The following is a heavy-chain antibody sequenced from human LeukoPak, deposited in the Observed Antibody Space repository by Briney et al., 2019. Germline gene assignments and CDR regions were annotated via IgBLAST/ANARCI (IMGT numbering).Heavy chain of an antibody. V-gene: IGHV1-69*01. CDR1: GGTFSSYA. D-gene: IGHD4-17*01. CDR3: ARGDAIYGDTFSHFDY. J-gene: IGHJ4*02. Sequence: SVKVACKAYGGTFSSYAISWVRQAPGQGLEWMGGIIPIFGTANYAQKFQGRVTITADESTSTAYMELSSLRSEDTAVYYCARGDAIYGDTFSHFDYWGQGTLVTVSS. CDR2: IIPIFGTA.